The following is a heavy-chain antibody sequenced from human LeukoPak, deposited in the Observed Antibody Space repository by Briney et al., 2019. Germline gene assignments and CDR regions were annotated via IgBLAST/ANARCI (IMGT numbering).Heavy chain of an antibody. Sequence: PSETLSLTCTVSGGSISSSSYYWGWIRQPPGKGLEWIGSIYYSGSTYYNPSLKIRVTISVDTSKNQFSLKLSSVTAADTAVYYCASHPSGSYSYYFDYWGQGTLVTVSS. V-gene: IGHV4-39*01. CDR2: IYYSGST. CDR1: GGSISSSSYY. D-gene: IGHD1-26*01. CDR3: ASHPSGSYSYYFDY. J-gene: IGHJ4*02.